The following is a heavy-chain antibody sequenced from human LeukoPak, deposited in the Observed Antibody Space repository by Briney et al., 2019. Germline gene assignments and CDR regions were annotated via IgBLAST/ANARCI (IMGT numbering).Heavy chain of an antibody. CDR3: AREQYYVPPDY. J-gene: IGHJ4*02. Sequence: HPGGSLRLSCAASGFTFSSYGMHWVRQAPGKGLEWVSYISSSGSTIYYADSVKGRFTISRDNAKNSLYLQMNSLRAEDTAVYYCAREQYYVPPDYWGQGTLVTVSS. V-gene: IGHV3-48*04. CDR2: ISSSGSTI. CDR1: GFTFSSYG. D-gene: IGHD2/OR15-2a*01.